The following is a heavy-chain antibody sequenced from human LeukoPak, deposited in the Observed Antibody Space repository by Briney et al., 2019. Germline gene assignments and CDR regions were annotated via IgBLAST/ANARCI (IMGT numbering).Heavy chain of an antibody. D-gene: IGHD2-2*01. J-gene: IGHJ4*02. V-gene: IGHV3-23*01. Sequence: GGSLRLSCAASGFTFSSYAMSWVRQAPGKGLEWVSAISGSGGSTCYADSVKGRFTISRDNAKNTLYLQMNSLRAEYTAVYYCAKDRYQLPADPKTYYFDYWGQGTLVTVSS. CDR2: ISGSGGST. CDR3: AKDRYQLPADPKTYYFDY. CDR1: GFTFSSYA.